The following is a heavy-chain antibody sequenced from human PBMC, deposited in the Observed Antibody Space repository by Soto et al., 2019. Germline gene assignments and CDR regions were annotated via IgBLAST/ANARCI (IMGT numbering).Heavy chain of an antibody. CDR1: GGSLNSFA. CDR2: IIPVFGTT. CDR3: ARDKGAIFGVVIDAFDI. Sequence: QFQLVQSGAEVKKPGSSVKVSCKASGGSLNSFALSWMRQAPGQGLEWMGGIIPVFGTTKYAERFQGRVTMTADESTSTAYLQLSSLRSEDTAVYYCARDKGAIFGVVIDAFDIWGQGTLVTVSS. J-gene: IGHJ3*02. V-gene: IGHV1-69*12. D-gene: IGHD3-3*01.